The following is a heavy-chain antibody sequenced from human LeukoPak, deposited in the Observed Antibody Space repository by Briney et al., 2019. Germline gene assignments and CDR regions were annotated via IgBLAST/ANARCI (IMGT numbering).Heavy chain of an antibody. CDR2: ITATATTS. CDR3: AKDRRVRGYYFLGRGGYFDH. CDR1: GFMFGTYA. Sequence: TGGSLRLSCAASGFMFGTYAMSWVRQAPGKGLEWVAAITATATTSYFADSVKGRFTISRDNSRNTLYLQMSSLRADDTAIYYCAKDRRVRGYYFLGRGGYFDHWGQGSLVTVSS. J-gene: IGHJ4*02. D-gene: IGHD3-3*01. V-gene: IGHV3-23*01.